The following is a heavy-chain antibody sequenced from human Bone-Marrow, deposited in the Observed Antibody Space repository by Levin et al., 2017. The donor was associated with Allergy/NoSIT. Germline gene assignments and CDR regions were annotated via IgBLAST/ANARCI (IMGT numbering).Heavy chain of an antibody. V-gene: IGHV4-38-2*01. Sequence: SETLSLTCVVSGYSIGSGHYWGWIRQPPGKGLQWIGNMYHTGTTYYTPSLKDRVTISLDTSKNEVYLKLRSVTAADTAIYYCASFGCSGGSCYLGGDYWGQGILVTVSS. D-gene: IGHD2-15*01. J-gene: IGHJ4*02. CDR2: MYHTGTT. CDR1: GYSIGSGHY. CDR3: ASFGCSGGSCYLGGDY.